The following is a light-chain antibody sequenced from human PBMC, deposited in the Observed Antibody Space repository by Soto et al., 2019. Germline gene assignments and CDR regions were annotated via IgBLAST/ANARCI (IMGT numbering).Light chain of an antibody. CDR2: GNT. V-gene: IGLV1-40*01. CDR3: QSYDSSLSVLYV. J-gene: IGLJ1*01. Sequence: QPVLTQPPSVSGAPGQRVTISCTGSSSSIGAGYEVHWFQQLPGTAPKLLIYGNTNRPSGVPDRFSGSKSDTSASLAITGLQPEDEADYYCQSYDSSLSVLYVFGTGTKLTVL. CDR1: SSSIGAGYE.